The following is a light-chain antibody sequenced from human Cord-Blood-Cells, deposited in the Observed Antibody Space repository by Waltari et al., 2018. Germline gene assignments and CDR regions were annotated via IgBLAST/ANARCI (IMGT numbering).Light chain of an antibody. CDR2: DVS. Sequence: QSALTQPASMSGSPGQSITISCTGTSSAVGGYNYVSWYQQHPGKAPKLMIYDVSKRPSGVSNRFSGSESGNTASLTISGLQAEDEADYYCSSYTSSSTWVFGGGTKLTVL. CDR1: SSAVGGYNY. V-gene: IGLV2-14*01. J-gene: IGLJ3*02. CDR3: SSYTSSSTWV.